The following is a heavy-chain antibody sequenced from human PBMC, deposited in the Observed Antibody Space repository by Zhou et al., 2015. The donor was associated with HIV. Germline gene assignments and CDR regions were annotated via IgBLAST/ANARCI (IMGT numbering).Heavy chain of an antibody. D-gene: IGHD5-24*01. CDR2: LNPNSGNT. J-gene: IGHJ3*02. CDR1: GYTFTSYE. Sequence: QVQLVQSGAEVKKPGASVKVSCEASGYTFTSYEINWVRQAPGQGLEWMGWLNPNSGNTVYAQNFQDRVTMTRNPSITTAYMELRSLGSEDTAVYYCARRGLEIWSDTFDIWGQGTMVTVSS. CDR3: ARRGLEIWSDTFDI. V-gene: IGHV1-8*01.